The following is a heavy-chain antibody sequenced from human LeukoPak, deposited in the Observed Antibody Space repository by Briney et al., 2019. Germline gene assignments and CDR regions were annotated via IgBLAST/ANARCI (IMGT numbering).Heavy chain of an antibody. CDR1: KFTFSNYW. V-gene: IGHV3-74*01. CDR2: INSDGSIT. J-gene: IGHJ4*02. D-gene: IGHD5-24*01. CDR3: ARDRDGYAIFDY. Sequence: PGGSLRLSCAASKFTFSNYWMHWVRQAPGEGLVWVSRINSDGSITTYADSVKGRFTISRDNAENTLYLQMNSPRAEDTAVYYCARDRDGYAIFDYWGQGTLVTVSS.